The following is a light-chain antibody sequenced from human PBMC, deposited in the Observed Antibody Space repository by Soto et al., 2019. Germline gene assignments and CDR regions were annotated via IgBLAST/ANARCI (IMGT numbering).Light chain of an antibody. CDR2: WAS. J-gene: IGKJ5*01. CDR3: QQYHSDPIT. V-gene: IGKV4-1*01. Sequence: DFVMTRPPDSPAVSLGERATSTCRPSQSVLPNSDNKNYLAWFQQKPGQPPKLLFYWASTRESGVPDRFSGSGSATDFTLTISNLQAEDVAVYYCQQYHSDPITFGQGTRLENK. CDR1: QSVLPNSDNKNY.